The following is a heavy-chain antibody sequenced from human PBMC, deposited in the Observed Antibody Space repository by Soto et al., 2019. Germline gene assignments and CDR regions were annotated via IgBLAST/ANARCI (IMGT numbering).Heavy chain of an antibody. CDR3: ARAPSPTQLVKSPFDY. D-gene: IGHD6-6*01. CDR2: ISAYNGNT. V-gene: IGHV1-18*01. J-gene: IGHJ4*02. Sequence: XSVKVSCKASGYSITIYGISGVRQAPGQGLEWMGWISAYNGNTNYAQKLQGRVTMTTDTSTSTAYMELRSLRSDDTAVYYCARAPSPTQLVKSPFDYWGQGPLVTVSS. CDR1: GYSITIYG.